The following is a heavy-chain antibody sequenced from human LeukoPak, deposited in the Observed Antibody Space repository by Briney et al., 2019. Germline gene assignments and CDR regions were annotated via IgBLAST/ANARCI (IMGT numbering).Heavy chain of an antibody. CDR2: IYNSGTT. CDR3: ARGRASYDY. V-gene: IGHV4-4*07. D-gene: IGHD3-10*01. CDR1: GGSISNYY. Sequence: SETLSLTCTVSGGSISNYYWTWIRQPAGKGLEWIGRIYNSGTTNYNPSLKSRVTMSVDTSKNQFSLKLSSVTASDTGVYYCARGRASYDYWGQGTLVTVSS. J-gene: IGHJ4*02.